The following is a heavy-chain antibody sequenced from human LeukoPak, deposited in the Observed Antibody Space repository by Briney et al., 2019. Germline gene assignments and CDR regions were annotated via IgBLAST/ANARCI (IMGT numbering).Heavy chain of an antibody. D-gene: IGHD3-3*01. CDR3: ASGDDFWSRYSFDY. Sequence: PGGSLRLSXAASGFTFSSYEMNWVSQAPGKGLEWVSYISSSGSTIYYAESIKGRFTISRDNAKNSLYLQMHSLRAEDTAIYYCASGDDFWSRYSFDYWGQGTLVTVSS. CDR2: ISSSGSTI. J-gene: IGHJ4*02. CDR1: GFTFSSYE. V-gene: IGHV3-48*03.